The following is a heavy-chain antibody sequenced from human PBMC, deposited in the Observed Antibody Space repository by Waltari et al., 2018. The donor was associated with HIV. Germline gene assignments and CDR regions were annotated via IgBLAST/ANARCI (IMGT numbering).Heavy chain of an antibody. V-gene: IGHV3-53*01. Sequence: EVQLVESGGGLIQPGGSLRLSCAASGFTVSTNYMSWVRQAPGKGLEWVSGIYSVDTTYYADSVKGRFTISRDNSKNTLYLQLNSLRAEDTAVYYCGLSTRYFYYNGMDVWGQGTTVIVSS. CDR2: IYSVDTT. D-gene: IGHD2-2*01. J-gene: IGHJ6*02. CDR3: GLSTRYFYYNGMDV. CDR1: GFTVSTNY.